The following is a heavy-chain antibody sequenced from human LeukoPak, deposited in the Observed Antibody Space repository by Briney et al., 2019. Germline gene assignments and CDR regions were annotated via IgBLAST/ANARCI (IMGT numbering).Heavy chain of an antibody. CDR1: GGSFSDYY. CDR3: ARGDLSYGFDY. Sequence: PSETLFLTCAVYGGSFSDYYWSWIRQPPGKGLECIGEITHSGSTNYNPSLKSRVTISVDTSKNQFSLKLSSVTAADTAVYYCARGDLSYGFDYWGQGTLVTVSS. CDR2: ITHSGST. D-gene: IGHD4-17*01. V-gene: IGHV4-34*01. J-gene: IGHJ4*02.